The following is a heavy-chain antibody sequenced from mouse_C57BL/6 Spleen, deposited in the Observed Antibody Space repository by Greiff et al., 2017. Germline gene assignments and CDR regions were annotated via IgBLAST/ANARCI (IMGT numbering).Heavy chain of an antibody. CDR3: TREGDYYGSSHYYAMDY. V-gene: IGHV1-5*01. Sequence: EVKLVESGTVLARPGASVKMSCKTSGYTFTSYWMHWVKQRPGQGLEWIGAIYPGNSDTSYNQKFKGKAKLTAVTSASTAYMELSSLTNEDSAVYYCTREGDYYGSSHYYAMDYWGQGTSVTVSS. CDR2: IYPGNSDT. J-gene: IGHJ4*01. D-gene: IGHD1-1*01. CDR1: GYTFTSYW.